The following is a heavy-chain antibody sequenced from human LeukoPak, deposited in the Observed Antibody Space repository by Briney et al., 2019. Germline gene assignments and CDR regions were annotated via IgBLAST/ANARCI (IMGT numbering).Heavy chain of an antibody. D-gene: IGHD5-18*01. CDR1: GFTFSSYA. Sequence: GGSLRLSCAASGFTFSSYAMSWVRQAPGKGLEWVSAISGSGGSTYYADSVKGRFTISRDNSKNTLYLQMNSLRAEDTAVYYCAKYEXGGGYSYGYGYYYYYMDVWGKGTTVTVSS. J-gene: IGHJ6*03. CDR2: ISGSGGST. CDR3: AKYEXGGGYSYGYGYYYYYMDV. V-gene: IGHV3-23*01.